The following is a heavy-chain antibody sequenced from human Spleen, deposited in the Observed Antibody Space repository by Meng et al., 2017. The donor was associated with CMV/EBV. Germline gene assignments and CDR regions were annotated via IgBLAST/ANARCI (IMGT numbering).Heavy chain of an antibody. CDR1: GFTFSDYY. V-gene: IGHV3-11*04. Sequence: GESLKISCAASGFTFSDYYMSWIRRAPGKGLEWVSYISLSGSTIYYADSVKGRFTISRDNAKNSLYLQMNSLRAEDTAVYYCATEPPISQTSSPIRWGQGTLVTVSS. D-gene: IGHD1-14*01. CDR3: ATEPPISQTSSPIR. J-gene: IGHJ4*02. CDR2: ISLSGSTI.